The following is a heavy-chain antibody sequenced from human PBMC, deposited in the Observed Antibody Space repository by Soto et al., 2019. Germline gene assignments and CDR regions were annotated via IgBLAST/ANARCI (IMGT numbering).Heavy chain of an antibody. CDR2: INHSGST. V-gene: IGHV4-34*01. D-gene: IGHD6-19*01. CDR3: ARTPYSSGPGYDY. CDR1: GGSFSGYY. J-gene: IGHJ4*02. Sequence: QVQLQQWGAGLLKPSETLSLTCAVYGGSFSGYYWSWIRQPPGKGLEWIGEINHSGSTNYNPSLKSRVTISVDTSKNQFSLKLSSVTAADTAVYYCARTPYSSGPGYDYWGQGTLVTVSS.